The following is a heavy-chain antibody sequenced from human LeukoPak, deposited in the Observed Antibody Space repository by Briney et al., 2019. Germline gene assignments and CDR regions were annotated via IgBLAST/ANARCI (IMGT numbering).Heavy chain of an antibody. D-gene: IGHD6-19*01. Sequence: SGPTLVNPTQALTLTCTFSGFSRSTSGLCVSWIGQPPGNALEWLARIGWDDDKYYSTSLKTTLTISKDTSKNQVVLTMTNMDPVDTATYYCARIAVAGKEGDYWGQGTLVTVS. J-gene: IGHJ4*02. CDR1: GFSRSTSGLC. CDR3: ARIAVAGKEGDY. CDR2: IGWDDDK. V-gene: IGHV2-70*11.